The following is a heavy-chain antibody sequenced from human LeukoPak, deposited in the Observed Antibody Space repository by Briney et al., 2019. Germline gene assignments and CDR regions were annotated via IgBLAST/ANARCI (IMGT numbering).Heavy chain of an antibody. D-gene: IGHD2-15*01. V-gene: IGHV3-7*03. CDR1: GFTFFNYW. Sequence: GGSLRLSCAASGFTFFNYWMSWVRQAPGKGLEWVANIKQDGSEKLYLDSLKGRFTISRDNPKNTLYLQMNSLRSEDTAVYFCAKRGVVIRAVLVVGFHKEAYYFDSWGQGALVTVSS. CDR3: AKRGVVIRAVLVVGFHKEAYYFDS. CDR2: IKQDGSEK. J-gene: IGHJ4*02.